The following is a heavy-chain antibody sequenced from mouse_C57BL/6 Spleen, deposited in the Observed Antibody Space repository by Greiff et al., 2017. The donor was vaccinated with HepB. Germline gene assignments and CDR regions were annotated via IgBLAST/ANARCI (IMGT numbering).Heavy chain of an antibody. CDR2: IYPGDGDT. J-gene: IGHJ4*01. CDR3: ARGWPMAMDY. V-gene: IGHV1-82*01. Sequence: VMLVESGPELVKPGASVKISCKASGYAFSSSWMNWVKQRPGKGLEWIGRIYPGDGDTNYNGKFKGKATLTADKSSSTAYMQLSSLTSEDSAVYFCARGWPMAMDYWGQGTSVTVSS. CDR1: GYAFSSSW. D-gene: IGHD6-5*01.